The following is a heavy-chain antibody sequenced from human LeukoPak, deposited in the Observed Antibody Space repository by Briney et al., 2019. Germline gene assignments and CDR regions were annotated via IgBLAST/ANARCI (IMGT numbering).Heavy chain of an antibody. CDR2: ISWNSGSI. D-gene: IGHD2-2*01. CDR1: GFTFDDYA. J-gene: IGHJ4*02. CDR3: AKGVVEVPAAPFDY. V-gene: IGHV3-9*03. Sequence: PGRSLRLSCAASGFTFDDYAMHWVRQAPGKGLEWVSGISWNSGSIGYADSVKGRFTISGDNAKNSLYLQMNSLRAEDMALYYCAKGVVEVPAAPFDYWGQGTLVTVSS.